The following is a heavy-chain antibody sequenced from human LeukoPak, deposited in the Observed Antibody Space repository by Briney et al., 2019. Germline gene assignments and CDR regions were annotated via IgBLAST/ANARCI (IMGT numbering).Heavy chain of an antibody. CDR2: ISGSGGIT. CDR3: AKGVHYGMDV. D-gene: IGHD3-10*01. CDR1: GFTFSSYE. Sequence: GVSLRLSCAASGFTFSSYEMNWVRQAPGKGLEWVSGISGSGGITNYADSVKGRFTIFRDNSINTLYIQMNTLRDEDTAIYYCAKGVHYGMDVWGQGTTVTVSS. J-gene: IGHJ6*02. V-gene: IGHV3-23*01.